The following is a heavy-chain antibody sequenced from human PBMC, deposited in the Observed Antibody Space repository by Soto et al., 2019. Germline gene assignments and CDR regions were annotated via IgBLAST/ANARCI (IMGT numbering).Heavy chain of an antibody. CDR3: ARDGASSSWYYYYYYYYSMDV. CDR2: IWYDGSNK. CDR1: GFTFSSYG. J-gene: IGHJ6*02. Sequence: PGGSLRLSCAASGFTFSSYGMHWVRQAPGKGLEWVAVIWYDGSNKYYADSVKGRFTISRDNSKNTLYLQMNSLRAEDTAVYYCARDGASSSWYYYYYYYYSMDVWGQGTTVTVSS. D-gene: IGHD6-13*01. V-gene: IGHV3-33*01.